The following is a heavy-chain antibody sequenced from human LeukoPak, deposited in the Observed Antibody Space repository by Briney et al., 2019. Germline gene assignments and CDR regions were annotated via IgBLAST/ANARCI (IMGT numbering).Heavy chain of an antibody. D-gene: IGHD5-18*01. CDR3: ATERGYSYGWSRRYFDY. CDR1: GYTLTELS. J-gene: IGHJ4*02. CDR2: FDPEDGET. Sequence: ASVKVSCKVSGYTLTELSMHWVRQAPGKGLEWMGGFDPEDGETIYAQKFQGRVTMTEDTSTDTAYMELSSLRSEDTAVYYCATERGYSYGWSRRYFDYWGQGTLVTVSS. V-gene: IGHV1-24*01.